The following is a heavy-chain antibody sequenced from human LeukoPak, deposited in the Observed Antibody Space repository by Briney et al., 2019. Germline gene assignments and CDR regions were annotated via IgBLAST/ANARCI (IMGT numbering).Heavy chain of an antibody. D-gene: IGHD3-10*01. J-gene: IGHJ4*02. V-gene: IGHV3-23*01. CDR2: ISGSGGSI. CDR1: GFTFSSYA. Sequence: PGGSLRLSCAASGFTFSSYAMAWVRQAPGKGLECVSTISGSGGSIYYADSVKGRFTISRDNSKNTLYLQMNSLRAEDTAVYYCARRGELLGYWGQGTLVTVSS. CDR3: ARRGELLGY.